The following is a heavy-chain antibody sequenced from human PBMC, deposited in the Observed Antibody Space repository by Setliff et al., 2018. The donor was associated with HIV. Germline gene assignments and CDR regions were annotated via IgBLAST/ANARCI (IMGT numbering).Heavy chain of an antibody. D-gene: IGHD6-19*01. J-gene: IGHJ4*02. CDR3: ARQFRYPNRAVAGVDY. CDR1: GGSIYGSDYY. CDR2: LFYNGNT. V-gene: IGHV4-39*01. Sequence: SETLSLTCTVSGGSIYGSDYYWGWVRQPPGKGLELIGNLFYNGNTYYNPSLKSRVTISVDTSKNQFSLKLSSVTAADTAIYFCARQFRYPNRAVAGVDYWGQGTLVTVSS.